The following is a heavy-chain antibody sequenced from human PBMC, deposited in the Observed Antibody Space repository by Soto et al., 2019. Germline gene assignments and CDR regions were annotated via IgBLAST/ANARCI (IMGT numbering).Heavy chain of an antibody. D-gene: IGHD3-16*01. CDR1: GYSFTKYW. CDR2: IDPSDSYI. V-gene: IGHV5-10-1*01. CDR3: ARHYICRGGDCYYYGMDV. J-gene: IGHJ6*02. Sequence: PGEALKISWKGSGYSFTKYWIRGVRQMPGKGVEWMGRIDPSDSYINYSPSFQGHVTISDDKSINTAYLQWSSLRASDTAIYYCARHYICRGGDCYYYGMDVWGQGTTVTVSS.